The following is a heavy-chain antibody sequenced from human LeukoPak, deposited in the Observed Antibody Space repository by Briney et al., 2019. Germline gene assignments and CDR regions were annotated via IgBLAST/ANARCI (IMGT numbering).Heavy chain of an antibody. J-gene: IGHJ4*02. CDR1: GGSISSSSYY. Sequence: SETLSLTCTVSGGSISSSSYYWGWIRQPPGKGLEWIGSIYYSGSTYYNPSLKSRVTISVDTSKNQFSLKLSSVTAADTAVYYCASTICISTSCYPGVVDYWGQGTLVTVSS. CDR2: IYYSGST. D-gene: IGHD2-2*01. CDR3: ASTICISTSCYPGVVDY. V-gene: IGHV4-39*07.